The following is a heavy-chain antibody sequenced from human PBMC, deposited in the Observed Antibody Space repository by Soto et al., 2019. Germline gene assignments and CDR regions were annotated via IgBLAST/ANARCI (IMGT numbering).Heavy chain of an antibody. CDR2: INPNNGST. CDR1: GYTFTGYY. Sequence: GASVKVSCRASGYTFTGYYMHWVRQAPGQGIEWMGWINPNNGSTNYAQKNQGRVTMTTATSTSTAYMELRSLRSDDTAVYYCARASPPLRYFDWLQTHYGMDVWGQGTTVTVSS. V-gene: IGHV1-2*02. CDR3: ARASPPLRYFDWLQTHYGMDV. D-gene: IGHD3-9*01. J-gene: IGHJ6*02.